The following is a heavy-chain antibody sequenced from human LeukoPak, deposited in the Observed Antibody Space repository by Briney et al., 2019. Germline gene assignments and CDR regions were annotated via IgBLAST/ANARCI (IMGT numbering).Heavy chain of an antibody. CDR3: SGGAYCGGDCYSGAFDI. V-gene: IGHV3-23*01. J-gene: IGHJ3*02. D-gene: IGHD2-21*02. CDR2: ISGSGGST. Sequence: PGGSLRLSCAASGFTFSSYAMSWVRQAPGKGLEWVSAISGSGGSTYYADSVKGRFTISRDNSKNTLYLQMNSLRAEDTAVYYCSGGAYCGGDCYSGAFDIWGQGTMVTVSS. CDR1: GFTFSSYA.